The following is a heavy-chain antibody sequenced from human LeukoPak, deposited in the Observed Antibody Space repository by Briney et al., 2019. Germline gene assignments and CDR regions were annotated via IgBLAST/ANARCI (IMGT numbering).Heavy chain of an antibody. D-gene: IGHD5-12*01. CDR3: ARVEQEWWLRAYYYYYMDV. J-gene: IGHJ6*03. Sequence: GRSLRLSCAASGFTFSSYAMHWVRQAPGKGLEWVAVISYDGSNKYYADSVKGRFTISRDNSKNTLYLQMNSLRAEDTAVYYCARVEQEWWLRAYYYYYMDVWGKGTTVTVSS. V-gene: IGHV3-30*04. CDR2: ISYDGSNK. CDR1: GFTFSSYA.